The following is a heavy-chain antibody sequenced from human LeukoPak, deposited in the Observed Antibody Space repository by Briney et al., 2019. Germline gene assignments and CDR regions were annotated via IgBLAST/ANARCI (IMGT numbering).Heavy chain of an antibody. CDR2: IYYSGST. D-gene: IGHD6-19*01. J-gene: IGHJ4*02. V-gene: IGHV4-39*01. CDR3: ARHSSGWYTYYFDY. Sequence: SETLSLTCTVSGGSISSSSYYWGWIRQPPGKGLEWIGSIYYSGSTYYNPSLKSRVTISVDTSKNQFPLKLSSVTAADTAVYYCARHSSGWYTYYFDYWGQGTLVTVSS. CDR1: GGSISSSSYY.